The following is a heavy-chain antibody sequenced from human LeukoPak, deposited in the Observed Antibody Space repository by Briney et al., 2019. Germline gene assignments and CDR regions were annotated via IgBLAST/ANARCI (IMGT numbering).Heavy chain of an antibody. CDR2: INPNSGGT. V-gene: IGHV1-2*02. CDR1: GYTFTGYY. CDR3: ATSHY. D-gene: IGHD3-9*01. Sequence: GASVKVSCKASGYTFTGYYLHWVRQAPGQGLEWMGWINPNSGGTNYAQRFQGRISMTRDTFISTAYMELNRLRSDDTAVYYCATSHYWGQGTLVTVSS. J-gene: IGHJ4*02.